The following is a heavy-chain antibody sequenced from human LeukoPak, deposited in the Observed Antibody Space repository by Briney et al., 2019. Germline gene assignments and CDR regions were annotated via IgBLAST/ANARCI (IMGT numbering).Heavy chain of an antibody. V-gene: IGHV3-23*01. CDR3: AKIAGITIFGVVTPAQDSYFDY. J-gene: IGHJ4*02. CDR1: GFTFSSYA. Sequence: GGSLRLSCAASGFTFSSYAMSWVRQAPGKGLEWVSAISGGGGSTYYADSVKGRFTISRDNSKNTLYLQMNSLRAEDTAVYYCAKIAGITIFGVVTPAQDSYFDYWGQGTLVTVSS. D-gene: IGHD3-3*01. CDR2: ISGGGGST.